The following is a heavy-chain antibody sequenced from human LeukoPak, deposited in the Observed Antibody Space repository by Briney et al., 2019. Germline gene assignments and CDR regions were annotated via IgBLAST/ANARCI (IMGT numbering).Heavy chain of an antibody. CDR1: GFTFSTYW. Sequence: PGGSLRLSCRASGFTFSTYWMHWVRQAPGKGLVWVSRINSDGSSTSYADSVKGRFTISRDNAKNTVYLQMNSLRADDTSVYYCARELSSDYWGQGTLVTVFS. CDR2: INSDGSST. D-gene: IGHD2/OR15-2a*01. J-gene: IGHJ4*02. V-gene: IGHV3-74*01. CDR3: ARELSSDY.